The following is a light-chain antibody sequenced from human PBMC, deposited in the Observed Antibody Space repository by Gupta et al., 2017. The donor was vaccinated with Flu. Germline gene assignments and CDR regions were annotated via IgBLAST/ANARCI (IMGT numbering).Light chain of an antibody. Sequence: QSVLTQPPSTSGTPGQRVPISCSGSSSKIGRNDVYWYLQLPETAPNLLIRGNFQRLSGVPDRFSSSKSGTSASLAISGLRSEDEAHYYCSAWDDRVSSNWVFGGGTKLTVL. CDR2: GNF. V-gene: IGLV1-47*01. J-gene: IGLJ3*02. CDR3: SAWDDRVSSNWV. CDR1: SSKIGRND.